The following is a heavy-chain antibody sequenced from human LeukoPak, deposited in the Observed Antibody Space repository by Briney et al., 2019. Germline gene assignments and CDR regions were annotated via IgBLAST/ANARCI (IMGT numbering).Heavy chain of an antibody. J-gene: IGHJ4*02. D-gene: IGHD1-7*01. CDR2: ISSSSDYT. Sequence: PGRSLRLSCAASGFTFSSYNMNWVRQAPGEGLEWVSSISSSSDYTYYADSVKGRFTISRDNAKNSLFLQMNSLRAEDTAVYYCARGGGVTGTTIQYWGQGTLVTVSS. CDR1: GFTFSSYN. V-gene: IGHV3-21*01. CDR3: ARGGGVTGTTIQY.